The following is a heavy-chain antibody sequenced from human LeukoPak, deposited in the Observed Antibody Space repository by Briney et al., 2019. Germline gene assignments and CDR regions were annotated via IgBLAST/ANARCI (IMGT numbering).Heavy chain of an antibody. Sequence: GGSLRLSCAASVFTFSTYAIHWVRQAPGKGLEGVAVISYGGSNKYDADSVKGRFTISRDNSNNTLYLQINSLRAEDPGVYYCARDAGGNSADYYFDYWGQGTLVTVSS. V-gene: IGHV3-30-3*01. J-gene: IGHJ4*02. CDR3: ARDAGGNSADYYFDY. D-gene: IGHD4-23*01. CDR2: ISYGGSNK. CDR1: VFTFSTYA.